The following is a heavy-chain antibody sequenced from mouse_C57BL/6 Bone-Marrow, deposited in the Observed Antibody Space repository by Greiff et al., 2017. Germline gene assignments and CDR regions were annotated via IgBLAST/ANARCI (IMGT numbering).Heavy chain of an antibody. CDR2: IDPENGDT. CDR1: GFNIKDDY. Sequence: VQLKQSGAELVRPGASVKLSCTASGFNIKDDYMHWVKQRPEQGLEWIGWIDPENGDTEYASKFQGKATITADTASNTAYLQLSSLTSEDTAVYYCTTYYSNYWYFDVWGTGTTVTVSS. CDR3: TTYYSNYWYFDV. J-gene: IGHJ1*03. D-gene: IGHD2-5*01. V-gene: IGHV14-4*01.